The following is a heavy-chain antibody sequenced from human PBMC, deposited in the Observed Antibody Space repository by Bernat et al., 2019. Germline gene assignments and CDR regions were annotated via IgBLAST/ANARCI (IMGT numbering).Heavy chain of an antibody. Sequence: EVQLVESGGGLVQPGGSLRLSCAASGFTFSSYEMNWVRQAPGKGLEWVSYISSSGRTIYYADSVKGRFTISRDNAKNSLYLQMNSLRAEDTAVYYCATSSSGWYETDAFDIWGQGTMVTVSS. V-gene: IGHV3-48*03. CDR3: ATSSSGWYETDAFDI. CDR1: GFTFSSYE. D-gene: IGHD6-19*01. J-gene: IGHJ3*02. CDR2: ISSSGRTI.